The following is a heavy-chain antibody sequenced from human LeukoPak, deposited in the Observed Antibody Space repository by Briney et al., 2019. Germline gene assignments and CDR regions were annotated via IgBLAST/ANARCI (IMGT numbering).Heavy chain of an antibody. Sequence: PGGSLRLSCAASGFTFSNYNMNWVRQAPGKGLEWVSSISSSSSYINYADSVKGRFTISRDNAKNSLYLQMNSLRAEDTAVYYCASGLVLGYYYMDVWGQGTMVTVSS. J-gene: IGHJ6*03. CDR1: GFTFSNYN. CDR3: ASGLVLGYYYMDV. V-gene: IGHV3-21*01. CDR2: ISSSSSYI.